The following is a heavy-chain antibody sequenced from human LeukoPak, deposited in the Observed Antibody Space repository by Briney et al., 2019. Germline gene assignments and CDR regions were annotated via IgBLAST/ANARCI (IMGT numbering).Heavy chain of an antibody. CDR2: IYISGST. V-gene: IGHV4-61*02. J-gene: IGHJ3*02. D-gene: IGHD3-22*01. CDR3: ARSSDSSGYTDAFDI. CDR1: GGSIYSTSHY. Sequence: PSETLSLTCTVSGGSIYSTSHYWNWIRQPAGEGLEWIGRIYISGSTNYNPSLKSRVTISLDTSKNQFSLKLSSVTAADTAVYYCARSSDSSGYTDAFDIWGQGTMVTVSS.